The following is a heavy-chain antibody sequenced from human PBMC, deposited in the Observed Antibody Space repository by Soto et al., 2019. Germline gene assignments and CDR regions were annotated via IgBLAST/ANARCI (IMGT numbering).Heavy chain of an antibody. Sequence: EVQLVESGGGLVQPGESLRLSCEASGFTFSNHWMHWVRQAPGKGPVWVARIKTDGSTTNYADYVKGRFTVSRDNAKNTLFLQMNSLRVEDTAVYYCARNWNGVDYWGQATLVTVSS. V-gene: IGHV3-74*01. CDR2: IKTDGSTT. CDR3: ARNWNGVDY. CDR1: GFTFSNHW. J-gene: IGHJ4*02. D-gene: IGHD1-1*01.